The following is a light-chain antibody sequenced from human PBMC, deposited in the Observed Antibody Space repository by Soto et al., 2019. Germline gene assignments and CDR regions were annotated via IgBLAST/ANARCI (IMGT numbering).Light chain of an antibody. J-gene: IGKJ4*01. Sequence: EIVLTQSPATLSLSPGERATLSCRASQSVSSYLAWYQQRPGQAPRLLIYDASNRATGIPARFSGSGSGIAFTLTISSLEPEDFAVYYCQQRSDWPLTFGGGPNVEIK. CDR1: QSVSSY. CDR2: DAS. V-gene: IGKV3-11*01. CDR3: QQRSDWPLT.